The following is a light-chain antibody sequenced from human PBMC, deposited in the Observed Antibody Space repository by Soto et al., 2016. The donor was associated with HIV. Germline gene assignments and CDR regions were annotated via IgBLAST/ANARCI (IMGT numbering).Light chain of an antibody. CDR3: MQGIHLPRT. V-gene: IGKV2-28*01. CDR2: LGS. CDR1: QSLLHSNGYNY. J-gene: IGKJ1*01. Sequence: DIVMTQSPLSLPVTPGEPASISCRSSQSLLHSNGYNYLDWYLQKPGQSPQVLIYLGSNRASGVPARFSGSGSGTDFTLKISRVEAEDVGVYYCMQGIHLPRTFGQGTKVEI.